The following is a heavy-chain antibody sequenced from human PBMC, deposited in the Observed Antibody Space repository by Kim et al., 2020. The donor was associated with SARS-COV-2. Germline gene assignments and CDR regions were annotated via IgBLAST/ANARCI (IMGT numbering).Heavy chain of an antibody. J-gene: IGHJ6*02. CDR1: GGSISSYY. Sequence: SETLSLTCTVSGGSISSYYWSWIRQPPGKGLEWIGYINYSGSTNYNPSLKSRVTISVDTSKNQFSLKLSSVTAADTAVYYCARAPGSSYGMDVLGQGTPVTVS. CDR2: INYSGST. V-gene: IGHV4-59*13. D-gene: IGHD6-13*01. CDR3: ARAPGSSYGMDV.